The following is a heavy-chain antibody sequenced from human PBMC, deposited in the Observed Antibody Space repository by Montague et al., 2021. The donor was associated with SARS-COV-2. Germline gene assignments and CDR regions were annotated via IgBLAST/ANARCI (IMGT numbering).Heavy chain of an antibody. J-gene: IGHJ6*02. D-gene: IGHD6-25*01. CDR1: GFTFGDYA. Sequence: SLRLSCAASGFTFGDYALHWVRQAPGKGLEWVSAISWNSGYIDYAGSVKGRFTISRDSDKNSLYLEMNSLSAEDTALYYCAKGAAKTFYYYGMDVWGQGTTVTVSS. V-gene: IGHV3-9*01. CDR2: ISWNSGYI. CDR3: AKGAAKTFYYYGMDV.